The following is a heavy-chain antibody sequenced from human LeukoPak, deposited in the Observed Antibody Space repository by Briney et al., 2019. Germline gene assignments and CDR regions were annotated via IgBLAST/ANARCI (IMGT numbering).Heavy chain of an antibody. CDR1: GGSISSSSYY. V-gene: IGHV4-39*07. CDR3: ARDLGSWYRGGGEVDY. CDR2: IYYSGST. Sequence: SETLSLTCTVSGGSISSSSYYWGWIRQPPGKGLEWIGSIYYSGSTYYNPSLKSRVTISVDTSKNQFSLKLSSVTAADTAVYYCARDLGSWYRGGGEVDYWGQGTLVTVSS. D-gene: IGHD6-13*01. J-gene: IGHJ4*02.